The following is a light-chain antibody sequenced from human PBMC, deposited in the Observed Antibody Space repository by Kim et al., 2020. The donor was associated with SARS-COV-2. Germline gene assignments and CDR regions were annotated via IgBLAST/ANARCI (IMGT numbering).Light chain of an antibody. CDR1: SSNIGNNY. Sequence: QSVLTHPPSVSAAPGQKVTISCSGSSSNIGNNYVSWYQQLPGTAPKLLIYDNNKRPSGIPDRFSGSKSGTSATLGITGLQTGDEADYYCGTWDSSLSAGVFGGGTQRTVL. CDR3: GTWDSSLSAGV. CDR2: DNN. J-gene: IGLJ2*01. V-gene: IGLV1-51*01.